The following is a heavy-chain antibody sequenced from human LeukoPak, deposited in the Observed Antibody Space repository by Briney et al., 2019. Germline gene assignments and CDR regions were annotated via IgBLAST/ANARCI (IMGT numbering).Heavy chain of an antibody. J-gene: IGHJ5*02. V-gene: IGHV4-39*07. CDR3: ARAEGATTYSWFDP. D-gene: IGHD1-26*01. CDR2: IYYSGST. Sequence: SETLSLTCTVSGGSISSSSYYRGWIRQPPGKGLEWIGSIYYSGSTYYNPSLKSRVTISVDTSKNQFSLKLSSVTAADTAVYYCARAEGATTYSWFDPWGQGTLVTVSS. CDR1: GGSISSSSYY.